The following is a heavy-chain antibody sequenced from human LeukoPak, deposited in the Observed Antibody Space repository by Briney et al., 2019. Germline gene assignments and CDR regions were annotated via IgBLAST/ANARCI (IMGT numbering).Heavy chain of an antibody. V-gene: IGHV1-69*05. D-gene: IGHD6-19*01. CDR1: GGTFSSYA. J-gene: IGHJ4*02. Sequence: SVKVSCKASGGTFSSYAISLVRQAPGQGLEWMGGIIPIFGTANYAQKFQGRVTITTDESTSTAYMELSSLRSEDTAVYYCASLSSGWYPYYFDYWGQGTLVTVSS. CDR3: ASLSSGWYPYYFDY. CDR2: IIPIFGTA.